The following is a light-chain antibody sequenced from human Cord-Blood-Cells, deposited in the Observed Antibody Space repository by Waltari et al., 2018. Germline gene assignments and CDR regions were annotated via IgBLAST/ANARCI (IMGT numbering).Light chain of an antibody. V-gene: IGKV1-39*01. J-gene: IGKJ1*01. CDR2: AAS. CDR1: QSISSY. CDR3: QQSYSTPPT. Sequence: DIQMTQSPSSLSASVGDRVTITCRASQSISSYLNWYQHKPGKAPKPLIYAASSLQSGVPSRFSGSGSGTDFTLTISSLQPEDFATYYCQQSYSTPPTFGQGTKVEIK.